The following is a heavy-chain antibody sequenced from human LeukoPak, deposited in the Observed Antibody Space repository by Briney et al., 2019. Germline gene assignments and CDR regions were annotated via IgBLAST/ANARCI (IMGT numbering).Heavy chain of an antibody. CDR1: GFSISSHD. Sequence: GTSLRLSCAASGFSISSHDMHWVRQAPGKGLEWVSVVWSDGSNKCYADSVRGRFTISRDNPRDTVYLQMNSLRDEDTAVYYCASGTYYGSGSWRYWGQGTLVTVSS. V-gene: IGHV3-33*01. CDR2: VWSDGSNK. J-gene: IGHJ4*02. CDR3: ASGTYYGSGSWRY. D-gene: IGHD3-10*01.